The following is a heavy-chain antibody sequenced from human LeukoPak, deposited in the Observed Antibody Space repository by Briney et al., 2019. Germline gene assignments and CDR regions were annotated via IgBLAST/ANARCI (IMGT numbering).Heavy chain of an antibody. J-gene: IGHJ4*02. V-gene: IGHV4-4*02. CDR1: GGSISNGNW. D-gene: IGHD2-21*02. Sequence: SETLSLTCAVTGGSISNGNWWSWVRQPPGKGLEWIGEILHSGNTNYNPSLKSRVIISVDKSKNQFSLKLSSVTAADTAEYYCATYGDFPYCFHYWGQGALVTVSS. CDR2: ILHSGNT. CDR3: ATYGDFPYCFHY.